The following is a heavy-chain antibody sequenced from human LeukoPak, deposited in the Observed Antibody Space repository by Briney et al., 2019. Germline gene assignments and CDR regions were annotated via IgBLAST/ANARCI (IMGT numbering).Heavy chain of an antibody. J-gene: IGHJ5*02. CDR3: ARERDYYGSGTSKSSFDP. CDR1: GFTFSSYG. CDR2: IWYDGSNK. Sequence: PGGPLRLSCAASGFTFSSYGMHWVRQAPGKGLEGVAVIWYDGSNKYYADSVKGRFTISRDNSKNTLYLQMNSLRAEDTAVYYCARERDYYGSGTSKSSFDPWGQGTLVTVSS. V-gene: IGHV3-33*01. D-gene: IGHD3-10*01.